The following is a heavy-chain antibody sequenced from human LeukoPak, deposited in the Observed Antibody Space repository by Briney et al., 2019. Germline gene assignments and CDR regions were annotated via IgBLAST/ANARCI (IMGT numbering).Heavy chain of an antibody. CDR2: ISGSGVVT. V-gene: IGHV3-23*01. Sequence: GGSLRLSCAASGFTFSSYAMTWVRQARGKGLEWVSAISGSGVVTHYADSVEGRFTIFRDNSKNTVYVQMNSLRVEDTAVYYCAKDQCGGGSCYPTWDNYNYYYAMDVWGQGTTVTVSS. CDR1: GFTFSSYA. D-gene: IGHD2-15*01. J-gene: IGHJ6*02. CDR3: AKDQCGGGSCYPTWDNYNYYYAMDV.